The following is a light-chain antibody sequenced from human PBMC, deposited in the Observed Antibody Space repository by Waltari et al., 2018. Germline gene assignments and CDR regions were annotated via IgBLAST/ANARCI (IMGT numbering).Light chain of an antibody. CDR2: EAS. CDR3: YSTDSSVNHRV. Sequence: SYELTQPPSVSVFPGQTARITCSGDALPKKYAYWFQQKSGQAPVVVICEASGRPSGIPERFSASTSGTVATLTISGAQVEDEADYYCYSTDSSVNHRVFGGGTKLTVL. CDR1: ALPKKY. V-gene: IGLV3-10*01. J-gene: IGLJ3*02.